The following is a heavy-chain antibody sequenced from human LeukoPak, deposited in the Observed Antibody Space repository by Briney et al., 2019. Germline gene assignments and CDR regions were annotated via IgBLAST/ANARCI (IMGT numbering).Heavy chain of an antibody. CDR1: GFTFSSYA. V-gene: IGHV3-30-3*02. Sequence: GRSLRLSCAASGFTFSSYAMHWVRQAPGKGLEWVAVISYDGSNKYYADSVKGRFTISRDNSKNTLYLQMNSLRAEDTAVYYCAKTSAAALDYWGQGTLVTVSS. J-gene: IGHJ4*02. CDR3: AKTSAAALDY. D-gene: IGHD2-15*01. CDR2: ISYDGSNK.